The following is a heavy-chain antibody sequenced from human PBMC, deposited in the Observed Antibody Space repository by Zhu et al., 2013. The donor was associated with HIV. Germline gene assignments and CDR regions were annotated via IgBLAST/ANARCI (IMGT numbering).Heavy chain of an antibody. Sequence: QVQLVQSGAEVKPPGASVKVSCKASGYPFTDYYVHWIRQAPGQGLEWMGWMYPNNGATIYEKKFQDRVTMTRDTSITTAYMEVRRLRSDDTAVYYCARTRTGAGYWSDYWGQGTLVTVSS. CDR3: ARTRTGAGYWSDY. V-gene: IGHV1-2*02. CDR1: GYPFTDYY. CDR2: MYPNNGAT. D-gene: IGHD3-9*01. J-gene: IGHJ4*02.